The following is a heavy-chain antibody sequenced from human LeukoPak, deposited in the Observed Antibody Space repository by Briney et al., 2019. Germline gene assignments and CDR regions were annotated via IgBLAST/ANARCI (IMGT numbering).Heavy chain of an antibody. CDR3: ARGPISARPGLDY. J-gene: IGHJ4*02. CDR2: ISTYNGNT. D-gene: IGHD6-6*01. Sequence: ASAKVSCKASGYTFTTYDFSWVRQAPGQGLEWMGWISTYNGNTNYAQKFQGRVTMTTDTSTSTAYMELRSLRSDDTAVYYCARGPISARPGLDYWGQGTLVTVSS. CDR1: GYTFTTYD. V-gene: IGHV1-18*01.